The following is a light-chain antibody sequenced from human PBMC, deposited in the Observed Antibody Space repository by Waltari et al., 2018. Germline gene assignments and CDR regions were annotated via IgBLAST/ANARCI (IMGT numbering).Light chain of an antibody. CDR1: QAVNYNY. V-gene: IGKV3-20*01. J-gene: IGKJ1*01. CDR2: GPS. Sequence: EIVLPHSLVTLSLSPRVIATLSGRASQAVNYNYLAWFQQKPGQPPRLLIYGPSSRATGVPGRFIGSESGPDFTLTITRLEPEDFAVYFCHQFATTPWTFGQGTKVEVK. CDR3: HQFATTPWT.